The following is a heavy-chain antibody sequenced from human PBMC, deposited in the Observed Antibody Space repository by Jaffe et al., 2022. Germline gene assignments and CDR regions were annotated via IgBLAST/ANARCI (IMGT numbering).Heavy chain of an antibody. J-gene: IGHJ3*02. CDR1: GFTFSSYW. CDR3: ARDHYYDSSGYYYDPLDAFDI. V-gene: IGHV3-7*05. Sequence: EVQLVESGGGLVQPGGSLRLSCAASGFTFSSYWMSWVRQAPGKGLEWVANIKQDGSEKYYVDSVKGRFTISRDNAKNSLYLQMNSLRAEDTAVYYCARDHYYDSSGYYYDPLDAFDIWGQGTMVTVSS. CDR2: IKQDGSEK. D-gene: IGHD3-22*01.